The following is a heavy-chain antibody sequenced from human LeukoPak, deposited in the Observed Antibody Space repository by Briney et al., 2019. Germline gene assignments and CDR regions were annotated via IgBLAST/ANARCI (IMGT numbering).Heavy chain of an antibody. D-gene: IGHD4-23*01. CDR3: ARGWLAETTVVTPYNY. CDR2: ITPIFGTA. CDR1: GGAFSSYD. J-gene: IGHJ4*02. Sequence: SVKDSCKTSGGAFSSYDISWLRQAPGQGLEWMGGITPIFGTANYAQKFQGRVTITAVESMTTAYMELSSLRSEDTAVYYCARGWLAETTVVTPYNYWGQGTLVTVSS. V-gene: IGHV1-69*01.